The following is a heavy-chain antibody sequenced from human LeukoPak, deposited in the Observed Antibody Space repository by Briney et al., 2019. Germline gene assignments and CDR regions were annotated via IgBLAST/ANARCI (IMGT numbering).Heavy chain of an antibody. V-gene: IGHV4-61*01. Sequence: SETLSLTCTVSGGSVSSGSYYWSWIRQPPGKGLEWVGDIYYSGSTNYNPSLKSRVTISVDTSKNQFSLKLSSVTAADTAVYYCARGFRDTAMVTRSYYFDYWGQGTLVTVSS. D-gene: IGHD5-18*01. CDR1: GGSVSSGSYY. J-gene: IGHJ4*02. CDR3: ARGFRDTAMVTRSYYFDY. CDR2: IYYSGST.